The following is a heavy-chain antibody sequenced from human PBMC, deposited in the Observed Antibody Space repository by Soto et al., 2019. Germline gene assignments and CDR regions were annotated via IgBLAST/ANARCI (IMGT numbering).Heavy chain of an antibody. CDR3: ARDQLFGDAIAAAFDY. CDR2: ISYDGSNK. Sequence: QVQLVESGGGVVQPGRSLRLSCAASGFTFSSYAMHWVRQAPGKGLEWVAVISYDGSNKYYADSVKGRFTISRDNSKNRLYLQMTRLRDTAVYYCARDQLFGDAIAAAFDYWGQGTLVTVSS. D-gene: IGHD6-13*01. J-gene: IGHJ4*02. CDR1: GFTFSSYA. V-gene: IGHV3-30-3*01.